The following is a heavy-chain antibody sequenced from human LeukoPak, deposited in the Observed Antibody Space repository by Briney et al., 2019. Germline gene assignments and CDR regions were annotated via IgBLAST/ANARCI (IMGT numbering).Heavy chain of an antibody. CDR1: GFTFSDYY. D-gene: IGHD5-24*01. CDR3: ASTSTATDFDY. V-gene: IGHV3-11*04. Sequence: GGSLRLSCATSGFTFSDYYMSWIRQAPGKGLEWVSYISSSGSPIYYADSVKGRFTISRDNSKNSLYLQMYSLRAEDTAVYYCASTSTATDFDYWGQGTLVTVSS. CDR2: ISSSGSPI. J-gene: IGHJ4*02.